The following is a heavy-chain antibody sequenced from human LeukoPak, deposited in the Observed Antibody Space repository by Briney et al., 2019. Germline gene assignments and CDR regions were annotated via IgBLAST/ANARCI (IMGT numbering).Heavy chain of an antibody. Sequence: PSETLSLTCTVSGGSISSYYWSWIRQPAGKGLEWIGRIYTSGSTNYNPSLKSRVTISVDTSKNQFSLKLSSVTAADTAVYYCAGGGYSSSWYGDFDYWGQGTLVTVSS. CDR1: GGSISSYY. CDR2: IYTSGST. V-gene: IGHV4-4*07. D-gene: IGHD6-13*01. CDR3: AGGGYSSSWYGDFDY. J-gene: IGHJ4*02.